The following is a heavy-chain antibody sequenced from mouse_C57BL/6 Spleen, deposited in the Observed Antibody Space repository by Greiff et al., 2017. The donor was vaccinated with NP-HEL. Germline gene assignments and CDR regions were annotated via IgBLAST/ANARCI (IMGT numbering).Heavy chain of an antibody. CDR1: GYSITSGYY. J-gene: IGHJ2*01. V-gene: IGHV3-6*01. CDR3: ARHWDAFDY. D-gene: IGHD4-1*01. Sequence: ESGPGLVKPSQSLSLTCSVTGYSITSGYYWNWIRQFPGNKLEWMGYISYDGSNNYNPSLKNRISITRDTSKNQFFLKLNSVTTEDTATYYCARHWDAFDYWGQGTTLTVSS. CDR2: ISYDGSN.